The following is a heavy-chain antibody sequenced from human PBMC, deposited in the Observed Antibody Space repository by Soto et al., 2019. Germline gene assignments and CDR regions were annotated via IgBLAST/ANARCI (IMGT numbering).Heavy chain of an antibody. D-gene: IGHD6-13*01. CDR1: GGTFSSYA. CDR2: IIPIFGTA. J-gene: IGHJ6*02. Sequence: QVQLVQSGAEVKKPGSSVKVSCKASGGTFSSYAISWVRQAPGQGLEWMGGIIPIFGTANYAQKFQGRVTITADESASTAYMELSSLRSEDTAVYYCASGSYSSSSYYYYYGMDVWGQGTTVTVSS. V-gene: IGHV1-69*01. CDR3: ASGSYSSSSYYYYYGMDV.